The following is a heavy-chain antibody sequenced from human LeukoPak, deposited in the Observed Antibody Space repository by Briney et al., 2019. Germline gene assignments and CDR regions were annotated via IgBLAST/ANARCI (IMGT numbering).Heavy chain of an antibody. CDR3: AGSWFYRDYFEY. J-gene: IGHJ4*02. CDR1: GFTVSTNY. CDR2: IYGGGST. V-gene: IGHV3-53*05. Sequence: PGGSLRLSCAASGFTVSTNYMSWVRQAPGKGLEWVSVIYGGGSTYYADSVKGRFTISRDNSKNTLYLQMNSLRVEDTAVYYCAGSWFYRDYFEYWGQGTLVTVSS. D-gene: IGHD3-10*01.